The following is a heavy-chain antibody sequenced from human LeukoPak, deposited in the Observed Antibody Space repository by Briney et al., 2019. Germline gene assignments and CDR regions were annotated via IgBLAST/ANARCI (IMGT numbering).Heavy chain of an antibody. D-gene: IGHD6-19*01. CDR1: GGSISSYY. Sequence: PSETLSLTCTVSGGSISSYYWSWIRQPAGKGLEWIGHIYTSGSTNYNPSLTSRVTMSVDTSKNQLSLKLSSVTAADTAVYYCAREDSSGWGYFQHWGQGTLVTVSS. J-gene: IGHJ1*01. CDR3: AREDSSGWGYFQH. V-gene: IGHV4-4*07. CDR2: IYTSGST.